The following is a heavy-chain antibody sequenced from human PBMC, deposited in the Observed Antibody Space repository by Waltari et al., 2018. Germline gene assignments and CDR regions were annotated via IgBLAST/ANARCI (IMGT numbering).Heavy chain of an antibody. V-gene: IGHV4-39*01. Sequence: QLQLQESGPGLVKPSETLSLTCTVSGCSISSSSYYWGWLRQPPGKWLGWIGSIYYSGSTYYNPSLKSRVTISVDTSKNQFSLKLSSVTAAETAVYYCARHAFSSVLYWYFDLWGRGTLVTVSS. D-gene: IGHD3-10*01. CDR1: GCSISSSSYY. J-gene: IGHJ2*01. CDR3: ARHAFSSVLYWYFDL. CDR2: IYYSGST.